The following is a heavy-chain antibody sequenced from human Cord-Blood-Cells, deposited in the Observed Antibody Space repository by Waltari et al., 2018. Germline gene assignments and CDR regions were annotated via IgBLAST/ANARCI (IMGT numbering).Heavy chain of an antibody. V-gene: IGHV3-21*01. CDR3: ARGYSSSSVY. CDR2: NSSSSSYI. J-gene: IGHJ4*02. CDR1: GFTFSSYS. Sequence: EVQLVESGGGLVKPGGSLRLSCAASGFTFSSYSMNWVRQAPGKGLEWVSSNSSSSSYIYYADSVKGRFTISRDNAKNSLYLQMNSLRAEDTAVYYCARGYSSSSVYWGQGTLVTVSS. D-gene: IGHD6-6*01.